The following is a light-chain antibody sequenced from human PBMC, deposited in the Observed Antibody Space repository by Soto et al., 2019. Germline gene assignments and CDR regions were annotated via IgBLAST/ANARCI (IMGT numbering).Light chain of an antibody. CDR2: DAS. J-gene: IGKJ4*01. V-gene: IGKV3-11*01. CDR1: QSVSSF. CDR3: QQRRSWPLT. Sequence: ETVLTQSPATLSLSPGERATLSCRASQSVSSFLLWYQQKPGQAPRLLIYDASNRATGIPARFSGSGSGTDFTLTISSLEPEEFAVYYCQQRRSWPLTFGGGTKVEI.